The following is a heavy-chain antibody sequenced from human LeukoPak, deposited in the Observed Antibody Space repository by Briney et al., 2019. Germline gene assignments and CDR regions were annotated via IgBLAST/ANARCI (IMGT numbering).Heavy chain of an antibody. CDR3: ARDRNPLYYDFWSGYST. Sequence: GGSLRLSCAASGFTFSSYSMNWVRQAPGKGLEWVSYISSSSSTIYYADSVKGRFTISRDNAKNSLYLQTNGLRAEDTAVYYCARDRNPLYYDFWSGYSTWGQGTLVTVSS. CDR2: ISSSSSTI. D-gene: IGHD3-3*01. V-gene: IGHV3-48*01. CDR1: GFTFSSYS. J-gene: IGHJ5*02.